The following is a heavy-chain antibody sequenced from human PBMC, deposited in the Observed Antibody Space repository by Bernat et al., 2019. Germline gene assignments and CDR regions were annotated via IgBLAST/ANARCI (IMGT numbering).Heavy chain of an antibody. CDR1: GGSISSSNW. CDR3: ARDDYYDSSGYKPLDY. V-gene: IGHV4-4*02. J-gene: IGHJ4*02. CDR2: IYHSGST. Sequence: QVQLQESGPGLVKPSGTLSLTCAVSGGSISSSNWWSWVRQPPGKGVEWIGEIYHSGSTNYHPSLKGRVTISIDKSKNPFSLKLSSVTAADTAVYYCARDDYYDSSGYKPLDYWGQGTLVTVSS. D-gene: IGHD3-22*01.